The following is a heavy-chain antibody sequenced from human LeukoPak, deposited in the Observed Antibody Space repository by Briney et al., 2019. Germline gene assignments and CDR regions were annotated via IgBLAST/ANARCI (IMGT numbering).Heavy chain of an antibody. D-gene: IGHD3-22*01. V-gene: IGHV4-39*07. CDR2: IYYSGST. Sequence: PSETLSLTCTVSGGSISSSSYYWGWIRQPPGKGLEWIGSIYYSGSTYYNPSLKSRVTMSVDTSKNQFSLKLSSVTAADTAVYYCARGASGSSNWYFDLWGRGTLVTVSS. CDR3: ARGASGSSNWYFDL. J-gene: IGHJ2*01. CDR1: GGSISSSSYY.